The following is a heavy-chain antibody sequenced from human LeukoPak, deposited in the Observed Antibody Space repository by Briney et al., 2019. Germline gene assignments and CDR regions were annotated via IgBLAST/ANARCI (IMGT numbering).Heavy chain of an antibody. CDR1: GYSFTSYW. D-gene: IGHD3-10*01. V-gene: IGHV5-51*01. CDR2: IYPGDSDT. J-gene: IGHJ4*02. Sequence: GESLKISCKGSGYSFTSYWIGWVRQMPGKGLEWMGIIYPGDSDTRYNPSFQGQVTFSVDKSSSTAYLRWSSLKASDTAIYYCARVGVRGVNGRAYFDYWGQGTLVTVSS. CDR3: ARVGVRGVNGRAYFDY.